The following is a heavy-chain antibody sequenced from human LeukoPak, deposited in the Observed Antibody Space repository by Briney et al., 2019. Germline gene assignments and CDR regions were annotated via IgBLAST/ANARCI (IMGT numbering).Heavy chain of an antibody. D-gene: IGHD4-17*01. Sequence: PSETLSLTCTVSGGSISSYYWSWIRQPPGKGLEWIGYIYYSGSTNYNPSLKSRVTISVDTSKNQFSLKLSSVTAADTAVYYCARSVTDAFDIWGQGTMVTVSS. CDR1: GGSISSYY. CDR2: IYYSGST. J-gene: IGHJ3*02. CDR3: ARSVTDAFDI. V-gene: IGHV4-59*08.